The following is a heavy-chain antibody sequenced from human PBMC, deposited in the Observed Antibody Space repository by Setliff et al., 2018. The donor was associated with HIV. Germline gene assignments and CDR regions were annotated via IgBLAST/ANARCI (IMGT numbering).Heavy chain of an antibody. V-gene: IGHV4-59*08. Sequence: SETLSLTCTVSGGSISSYYWTWLRQFPGKGLEWIVFIFYTGSTTYNPSLNSRVTISVDTSKNQFSLKVTSVTAADTAVYYCGRQVPVPGVAVTPIDYWGQGTLVTVSS. CDR3: GRQVPVPGVAVTPIDY. CDR2: IFYTGST. J-gene: IGHJ4*02. D-gene: IGHD3-22*01. CDR1: GGSISSYY.